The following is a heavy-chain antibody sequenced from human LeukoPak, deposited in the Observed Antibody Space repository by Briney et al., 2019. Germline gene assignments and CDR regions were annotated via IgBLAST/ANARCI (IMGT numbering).Heavy chain of an antibody. V-gene: IGHV1-8*01. CDR1: GYSFTSYD. CDR3: ATAPWGWGSTY. Sequence: ASVKVSCKASGYSFTSYDINWVRQATGQGLEWMGWMNPNSGNTGYAQKFQGRVTITRNTSISTAYMELSSLRSEDTAVYYCATAPWGWGSTYWGQGTLVTVSS. CDR2: MNPNSGNT. J-gene: IGHJ4*02. D-gene: IGHD7-27*01.